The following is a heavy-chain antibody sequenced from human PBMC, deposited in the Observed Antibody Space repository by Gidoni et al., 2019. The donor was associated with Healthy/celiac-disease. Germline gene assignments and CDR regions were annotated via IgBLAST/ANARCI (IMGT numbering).Heavy chain of an antibody. CDR1: GFTFSSYG. CDR2: ISYDGSNK. V-gene: IGHV3-30*18. D-gene: IGHD2-21*02. J-gene: IGHJ1*01. Sequence: QVQLVESGGGVVQPGRSLRLSCAASGFTFSSYGMHWVRQAPGKGLEWVAVISYDGSNKYYADSVKGRFTISRDNSKNTLYLQMNSLRAEDTAVYYCAKDPWAYCGGDCYSAEYFQHWGQGTLVTVSS. CDR3: AKDPWAYCGGDCYSAEYFQH.